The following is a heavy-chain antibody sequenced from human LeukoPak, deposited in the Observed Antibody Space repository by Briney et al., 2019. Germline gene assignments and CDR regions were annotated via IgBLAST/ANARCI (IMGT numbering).Heavy chain of an antibody. D-gene: IGHD3-22*01. CDR1: GVTFDDYA. Sequence: PGGSLRLSCAASGVTFDDYAMHGVRQAPGKGLEGGSGISWNSGGIGYADSVKGRFTISRDNANHSLYLQISSLRAEDTALYHCAKDIQYDSSGSFDYWGQGTLVTVSS. CDR2: ISWNSGGI. V-gene: IGHV3-9*01. J-gene: IGHJ4*02. CDR3: AKDIQYDSSGSFDY.